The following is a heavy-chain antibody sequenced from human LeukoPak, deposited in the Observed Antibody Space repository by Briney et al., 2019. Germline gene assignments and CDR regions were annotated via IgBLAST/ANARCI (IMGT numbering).Heavy chain of an antibody. D-gene: IGHD6-13*01. CDR1: GFTFSSYW. V-gene: IGHV3-74*01. CDR2: INSDGSST. J-gene: IGHJ4*02. Sequence: GGSLRLSCAASGFTFSSYWMHWVRQAPGKGLVWVSRINSDGSSTSYAASVKGRFTISRDNAKNTLYLQMNSLRAEDTAVYYCARLGSSSSHGYWGQGTLVTVSS. CDR3: ARLGSSSSHGY.